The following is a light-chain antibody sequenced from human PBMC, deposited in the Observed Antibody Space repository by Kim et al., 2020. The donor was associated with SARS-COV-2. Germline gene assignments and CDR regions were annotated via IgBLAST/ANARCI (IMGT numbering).Light chain of an antibody. CDR1: RDISNS. CDR2: AAS. V-gene: IGKV1-9*01. CDR3: HQFHLYPRT. Sequence: ASVGDRVTITCRASRDISNSLAWYQQNLGKAPKLLIYAASTLQSGVPSRFSGRGSATEFTLTISSLQPEDFATYFCHQFHLYPRTFGQGTKVDIK. J-gene: IGKJ1*01.